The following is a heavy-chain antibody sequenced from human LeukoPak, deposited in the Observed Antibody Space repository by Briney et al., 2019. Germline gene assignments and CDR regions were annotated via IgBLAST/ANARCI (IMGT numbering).Heavy chain of an antibody. CDR3: ARDDRGTSVDY. CDR2: ISSSSSYI. D-gene: IGHD1-26*01. J-gene: IGHJ4*02. Sequence: ETLSLTCTVSGGSISSDTYYWGWIRQPPGKGLEWVSFISSSSSYIYYADSVKGRFTISRDNAKNSLYLQMNSLRAEDTAVYYCARDDRGTSVDYWGQGTLVTVSS. V-gene: IGHV3-21*01. CDR1: GGSISSDT.